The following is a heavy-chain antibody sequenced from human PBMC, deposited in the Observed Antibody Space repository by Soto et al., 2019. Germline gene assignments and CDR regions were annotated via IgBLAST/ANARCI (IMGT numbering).Heavy chain of an antibody. V-gene: IGHV4-59*01. CDR3: VRAAYIGYGQAIDH. D-gene: IGHD5-12*01. CDR2: NYYSGTT. Sequence: PSETLSLTCAVSGVSISSYYWSWIRQPPGKGLEWIGYNYYSGTTNYNPSLKSRVTISVDTSKNQFFLRLTSVTAADTAVYYCVRAAYIGYGQAIDHWGPGTLVTVSS. CDR1: GVSISSYY. J-gene: IGHJ4*02.